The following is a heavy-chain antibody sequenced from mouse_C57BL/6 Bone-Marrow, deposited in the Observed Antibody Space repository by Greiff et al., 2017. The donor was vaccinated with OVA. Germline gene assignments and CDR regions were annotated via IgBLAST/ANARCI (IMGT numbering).Heavy chain of an antibody. CDR1: GYAFTNYL. V-gene: IGHV1-54*01. CDR3: ARGSITTVPYAMDY. Sequence: VKVVESGAELVRPGTSVKVSCKASGYAFTNYLIEWVKQRPGQGLEWIGVINPGSGGTNYNEKFKGKATLTADKSSSTAYMQLSSLTSEDSAVYFCARGSITTVPYAMDYWGQGTSVTVSS. CDR2: INPGSGGT. D-gene: IGHD1-1*01. J-gene: IGHJ4*01.